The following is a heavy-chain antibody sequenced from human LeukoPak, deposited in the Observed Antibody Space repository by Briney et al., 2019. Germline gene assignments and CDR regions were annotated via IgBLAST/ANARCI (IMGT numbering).Heavy chain of an antibody. CDR2: IVVGSGNT. V-gene: IGHV1-58*01. J-gene: IGHJ4*02. CDR1: GFTFTSSA. CDR3: AARFPTSQWELHY. D-gene: IGHD1-26*01. Sequence: ASVKVSCKASGFTFTSSAVQWVRQARGQRLEWIGWIVVGSGNTNYAQKFQERVTITRDMSTSTAYMELSSLRSEDTAVYCCAARFPTSQWELHYWGQGTLVTVSS.